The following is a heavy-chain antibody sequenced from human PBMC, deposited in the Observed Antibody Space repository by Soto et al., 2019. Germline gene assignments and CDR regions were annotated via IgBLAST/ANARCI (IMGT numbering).Heavy chain of an antibody. J-gene: IGHJ3*02. V-gene: IGHV4-30-4*01. CDR3: ASSPKDYYDSSGLNDDFDI. D-gene: IGHD3-22*01. CDR2: IYYSGST. Sequence: SETLSLTWTVSGGSISSGDYYWSWIRQPPGKGLEWIGYIYYSGSTYYNPSLKSRVTISVDTSKNQFSLKLSSVTAADTAVYYCASSPKDYYDSSGLNDDFDIWGQGTMVTVSS. CDR1: GGSISSGDYY.